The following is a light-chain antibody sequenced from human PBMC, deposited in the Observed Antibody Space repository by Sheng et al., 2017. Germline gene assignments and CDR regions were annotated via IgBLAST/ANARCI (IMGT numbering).Light chain of an antibody. CDR1: QGISNY. V-gene: IGKV1-27*01. CDR3: QKYNGAPLT. CDR2: AAS. Sequence: DIQMTQSPSSLSASVGDRVTITCQASQGISNYLAWYQQKPGKVPKLLIYAASTLQSGVPSRFSGSGSGTDFSLTISSLQPEDVATYYCQKYNGAPLTFGPGTKVDIK. J-gene: IGKJ3*01.